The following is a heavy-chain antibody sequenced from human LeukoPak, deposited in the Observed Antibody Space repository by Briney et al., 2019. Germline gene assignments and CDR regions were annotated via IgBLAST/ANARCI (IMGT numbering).Heavy chain of an antibody. CDR2: IYSGGST. Sequence: GGSLRLSCAASGFTVSSNYMSWVRQAPGKGLEWVSVIYSGGSTYYADSVKGRFTISRDNSKNTLYLQMNSLRAEDTAVYYCARSRKGIGRILRWSYGAFDIWGQGTMVTVSS. CDR1: GFTVSSNY. V-gene: IGHV3-66*01. D-gene: IGHD4-23*01. CDR3: ARSRKGIGRILRWSYGAFDI. J-gene: IGHJ3*02.